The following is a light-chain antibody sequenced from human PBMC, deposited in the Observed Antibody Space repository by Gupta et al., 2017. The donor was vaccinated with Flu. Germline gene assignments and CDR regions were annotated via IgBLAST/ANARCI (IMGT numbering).Light chain of an antibody. Sequence: DIQLTQSPSFLSVSVGDRVTITCRASQGISSYLAWYQQKPGKAPKLLIYAASTLQSGVPSRYSGGRAGREVTLTISSLQPEDFATYYCQQLNSYPSLTFGGGTKVEIK. CDR2: AAS. CDR1: QGISSY. V-gene: IGKV1-9*01. J-gene: IGKJ4*01. CDR3: QQLNSYPSLT.